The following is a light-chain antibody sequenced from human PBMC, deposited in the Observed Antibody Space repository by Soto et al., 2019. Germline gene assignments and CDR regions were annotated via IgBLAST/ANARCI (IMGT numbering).Light chain of an antibody. Sequence: QSVLTQPASVSGSPGQSITISCTGTSSDVGSYNLVSWYQQHPGKAPKLMIYEGSKRPSGVSSRFSGSKSGNTASLTISGLQAGDEADYCCSYAGSIPYVFGTGTKLTVL. CDR1: SSDVGSYNL. CDR2: EGS. V-gene: IGLV2-23*01. CDR3: CSYAGSIPYV. J-gene: IGLJ1*01.